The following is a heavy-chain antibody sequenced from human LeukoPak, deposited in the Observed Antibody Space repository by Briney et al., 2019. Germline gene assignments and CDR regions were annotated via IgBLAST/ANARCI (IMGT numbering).Heavy chain of an antibody. CDR1: GGSISSYY. Sequence: PSETLSLTCTVSGGSISSYYWSWIRQPAGKGLELIGRIYTSGSTNYNPSLKSRVTMSVDTSKNQFSLKLSSVTAADTAVYYCAINYYDSSGYYFDYWGQGTLLTVSS. D-gene: IGHD3-22*01. J-gene: IGHJ4*02. CDR3: AINYYDSSGYYFDY. CDR2: IYTSGST. V-gene: IGHV4-4*07.